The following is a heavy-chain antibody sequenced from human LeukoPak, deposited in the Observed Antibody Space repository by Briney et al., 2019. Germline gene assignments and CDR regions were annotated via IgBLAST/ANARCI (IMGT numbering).Heavy chain of an antibody. CDR3: ARAGDSYSVDY. CDR2: INPNSGGT. Sequence: GSSVKVSCKASGGTFSSYAISWVRQAPGQGLEWMGGINPNSGGTNYAQKFQGRVTMTRDTSISTAYMELSRLRSDDTAVYYCARAGDSYSVDYWGQGTLVTVSS. CDR1: GGTFSSYA. V-gene: IGHV1-2*02. J-gene: IGHJ4*02. D-gene: IGHD3-10*01.